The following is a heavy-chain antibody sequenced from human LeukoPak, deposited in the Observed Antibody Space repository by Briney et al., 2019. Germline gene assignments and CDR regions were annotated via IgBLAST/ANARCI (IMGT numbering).Heavy chain of an antibody. D-gene: IGHD3-10*01. CDR1: GYTFTSYG. Sequence: ASVKVSCKASGYTFTSYGISWVRQAPGQGLEWMGWISAYNGNTNYAQKLQGRVTMTTDTSTSTAYMELRSLRSDDTAVYYCARVSSGYGSGRFYYYYYMDVWGKGTTVTVSS. CDR3: ARVSSGYGSGRFYYYYYMDV. V-gene: IGHV1-18*01. CDR2: ISAYNGNT. J-gene: IGHJ6*03.